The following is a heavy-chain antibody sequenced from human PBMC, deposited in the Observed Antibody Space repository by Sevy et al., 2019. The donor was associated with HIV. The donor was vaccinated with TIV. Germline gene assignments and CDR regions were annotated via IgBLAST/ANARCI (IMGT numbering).Heavy chain of an antibody. Sequence: ASVKVSCEASGYTFSNYGISWVRQAPGQGLEWMGWVSAYTGNTNYAQRFQGRVTMTTDTSTRTAYMELESLRSDDTAVYYCARDSIPMVQGVIITPYYYGMDVWGQGTTVTVSS. D-gene: IGHD3-10*01. CDR3: ARDSIPMVQGVIITPYYYGMDV. V-gene: IGHV1-18*01. J-gene: IGHJ6*02. CDR1: GYTFSNYG. CDR2: VSAYTGNT.